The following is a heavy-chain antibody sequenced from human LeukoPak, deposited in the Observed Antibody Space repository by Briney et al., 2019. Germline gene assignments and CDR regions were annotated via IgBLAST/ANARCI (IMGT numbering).Heavy chain of an antibody. CDR3: ARAYFSSWYMNWFDP. D-gene: IGHD6-13*01. J-gene: IGHJ5*02. V-gene: IGHV4-4*02. Sequence: PSGTLSLTCAVSGDSISSSNWWSWVRQPPGKGLEWIGEIYHSGSTNYNPSLKSRVTISVDTSKNQFSLKLSSVTAADTAVYYCARAYFSSWYMNWFDPWGQGTLVTVSS. CDR2: IYHSGST. CDR1: GDSISSSNW.